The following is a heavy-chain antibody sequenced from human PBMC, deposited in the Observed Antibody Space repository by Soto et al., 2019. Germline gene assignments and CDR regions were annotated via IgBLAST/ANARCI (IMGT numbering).Heavy chain of an antibody. Sequence: SETLSLTCAVYGGSFSGYYWSWIRQPPGKGLEWIGEINHSGSTNYNPSLKSRVTISVDTSKNQFSLKLSSVTAADTAVYYCAARSTFDYWGQGTLVTVSS. V-gene: IGHV4-34*01. CDR2: INHSGST. CDR1: GGSFSGYY. J-gene: IGHJ4*02. CDR3: AARSTFDY.